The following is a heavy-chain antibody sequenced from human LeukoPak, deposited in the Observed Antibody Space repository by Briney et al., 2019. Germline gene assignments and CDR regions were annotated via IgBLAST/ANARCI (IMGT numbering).Heavy chain of an antibody. V-gene: IGHV3-33*01. J-gene: IGHJ4*02. CDR3: ARVKGQSLDY. CDR1: GFTFSSYG. Sequence: PGRSLRLSCAASGFTFSSYGMHWVRQAPGKGLEWVTVIWYDGSKQYYADSVRGRFTISRDNSKNTVSLQMNSLKVEDTAVYYCARVKGQSLDYWGQGTLVTVSS. CDR2: IWYDGSKQ.